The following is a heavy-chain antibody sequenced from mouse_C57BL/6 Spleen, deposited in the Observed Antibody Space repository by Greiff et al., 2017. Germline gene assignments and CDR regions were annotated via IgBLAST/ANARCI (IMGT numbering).Heavy chain of an antibody. D-gene: IGHD2-1*01. CDR1: GYTFTDYE. CDR3: TRLDGNYLGLAY. Sequence: VQLQQSGAELVRPGASVTLSCKASGYTFTDYEMHWVKQTPVHGLEWIGAIDPETGGPAYNQKFKGKAILTADKSSSTAYMELRSLTSEDSAVYYCTRLDGNYLGLAYWGQGTLVTVSA. V-gene: IGHV1-15*01. CDR2: IDPETGGP. J-gene: IGHJ3*01.